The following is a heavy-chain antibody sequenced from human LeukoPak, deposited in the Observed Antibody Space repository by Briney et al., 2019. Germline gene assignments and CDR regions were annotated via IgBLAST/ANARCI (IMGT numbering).Heavy chain of an antibody. CDR3: AKGIYSSGWSYFDY. J-gene: IGHJ4*01. V-gene: IGHV3-23*01. CDR1: GFTFSNSA. Sequence: PGGSLRLSCAASGFTFSNSAMSWVRQGPGKGLEGVSTLSGSGITTYYADSVKGRFTISRDNSKNTLYLQMNSLRAEDTAVYYCAKGIYSSGWSYFDYWGHGTLVTVSS. D-gene: IGHD6-19*01. CDR2: LSGSGITT.